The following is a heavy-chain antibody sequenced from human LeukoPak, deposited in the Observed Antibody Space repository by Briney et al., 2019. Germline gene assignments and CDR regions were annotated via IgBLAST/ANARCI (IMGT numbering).Heavy chain of an antibody. Sequence: ASVKVSCKASGYTFTSYGISWVRQAPGRGLEWMGWISAYNGNTNYAQKLQGRVTMTTDTSTSTAYMELRSLRSDDTAVYYCARDRWSAAAGTSYYYYGMDVWGQGTTVTVSS. D-gene: IGHD6-13*01. CDR1: GYTFTSYG. V-gene: IGHV1-18*01. J-gene: IGHJ6*02. CDR3: ARDRWSAAAGTSYYYYGMDV. CDR2: ISAYNGNT.